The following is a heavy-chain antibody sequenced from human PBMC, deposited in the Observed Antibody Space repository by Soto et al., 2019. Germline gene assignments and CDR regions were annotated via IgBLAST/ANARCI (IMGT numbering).Heavy chain of an antibody. Sequence: QVQLLESGGGVVQPGRSLRLSCAASGFPFSSYALHWVRQAPGRGLEWVAAISNDGGNKFYADSVKGRFSISRDTSKKTLYLQMNSLRAADTAAYYCARVWGAYPNFDCWGQGTLVTVSS. J-gene: IGHJ4*02. CDR3: ARVWGAYPNFDC. CDR1: GFPFSSYA. D-gene: IGHD3-16*01. CDR2: ISNDGGNK. V-gene: IGHV3-30-3*01.